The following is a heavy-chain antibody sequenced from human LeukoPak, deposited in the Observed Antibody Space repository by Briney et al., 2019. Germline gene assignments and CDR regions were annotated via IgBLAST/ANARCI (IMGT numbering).Heavy chain of an antibody. CDR2: ISGDGGST. Sequence: GGSLRLSCAASGFPFDGYGMHWVRQAPGKGLEWVSLISGDGGSTYYADSVKGRFTISRDNSRNSLYLQMNSLRTEDTAFYYCAKDSRSWYGHWGQGTLVTVSS. J-gene: IGHJ5*02. CDR3: AKDSRSWYGH. V-gene: IGHV3-43*02. CDR1: GFPFDGYG.